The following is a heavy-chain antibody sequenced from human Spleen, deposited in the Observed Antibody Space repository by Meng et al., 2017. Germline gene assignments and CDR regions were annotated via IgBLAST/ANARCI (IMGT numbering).Heavy chain of an antibody. J-gene: IGHJ4*02. V-gene: IGHV3-64*02. D-gene: IGHD2-15*01. CDR3: ARDGEDCGGGSCYSYSPPDY. Sequence: GESLKISCAASGFTFSSYAMHWVRQAPGKGLEYVSAISSNGGSTYYADSVKGRFTISRDNAKNTLYLQMNSLRAEDTALYYCARDGEDCGGGSCYSYSPPDYWGQGTLVTVSS. CDR2: ISSNGGST. CDR1: GFTFSSYA.